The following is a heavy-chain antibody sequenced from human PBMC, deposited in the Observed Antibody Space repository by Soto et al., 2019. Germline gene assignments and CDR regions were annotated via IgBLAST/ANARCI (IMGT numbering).Heavy chain of an antibody. J-gene: IGHJ4*02. Sequence: SETLSLTCAVFSASLGDHYWAWIRQSPEKGLEWIGEVYPSLSVDYNPSLKSRVTVSGDTSKNQFSLKLSSVTAADTAVYFCARHGGYYFDYWGQGTLVTVS. D-gene: IGHD3-16*01. V-gene: IGHV4-34*01. CDR2: VYPSLSV. CDR3: ARHGGYYFDY. CDR1: SASLGDHY.